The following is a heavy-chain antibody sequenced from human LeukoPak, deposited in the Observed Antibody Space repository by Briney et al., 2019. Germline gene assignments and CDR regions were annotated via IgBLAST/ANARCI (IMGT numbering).Heavy chain of an antibody. CDR1: GFTFSSYW. CDR2: INSDGSST. D-gene: IGHD4-17*01. V-gene: IGHV3-74*01. J-gene: IGHJ4*02. Sequence: QPGGSLRLSCATSGFTFSSYWMHWVRQAPGKGLVWVSRINSDGSSTSYADSVKGRFTISRDNAKNTLYLQMNSLRAEDTAVYYCARGPNYGTFDYWGQGTLVTVSS. CDR3: ARGPNYGTFDY.